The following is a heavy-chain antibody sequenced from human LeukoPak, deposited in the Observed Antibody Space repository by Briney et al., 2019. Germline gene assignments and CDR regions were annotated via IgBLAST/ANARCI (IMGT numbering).Heavy chain of an antibody. D-gene: IGHD3-10*01. CDR2: IYYSGST. V-gene: IGHV4-39*01. Sequence: SETLSLTCTVSGGSISSSSYSWGWIRQPPGKGLEWIGSIYYSGSTYYNPSLKSRVTISVDTSKNQFSLKLSSVTAADTAVYYCARLQLLWFGELAGWGQGTLVTVSS. J-gene: IGHJ4*02. CDR1: GGSISSSSYS. CDR3: ARLQLLWFGELAG.